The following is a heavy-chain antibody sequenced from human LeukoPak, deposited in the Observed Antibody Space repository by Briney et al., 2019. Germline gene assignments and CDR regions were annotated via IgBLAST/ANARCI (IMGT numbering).Heavy chain of an antibody. CDR3: ATHIMAVAGSLYAFDT. CDR1: GYTFTSYD. V-gene: IGHV1-8*01. Sequence: GASVKVSCKASGYTFTSYDINWVRQATGQGLEWMGWMNPNSGNTGYAQKFQGRVTMTRNTSISTAYMELSSLRSEDTAVYYCATHIMAVAGSLYAFDTWGQGTMVTVSS. CDR2: MNPNSGNT. D-gene: IGHD6-19*01. J-gene: IGHJ3*02.